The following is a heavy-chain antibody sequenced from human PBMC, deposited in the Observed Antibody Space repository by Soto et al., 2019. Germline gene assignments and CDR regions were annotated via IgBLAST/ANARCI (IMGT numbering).Heavy chain of an antibody. CDR2: IGNGST. D-gene: IGHD1-20*01. V-gene: IGHV3-23*01. CDR1: GFTFSSYA. CDR3: AKRMMTSIRVPGNYFDL. Sequence: GGSLRLSCAASGFTFSSYAMTWVRQAPEKGLEWVSSIGNGSTYYADSVKGRFTISRDDSKDTLYLQMNSLKVEDSALYYCAKRMMTSIRVPGNYFDLWGRGTLVTVSS. J-gene: IGHJ4*01.